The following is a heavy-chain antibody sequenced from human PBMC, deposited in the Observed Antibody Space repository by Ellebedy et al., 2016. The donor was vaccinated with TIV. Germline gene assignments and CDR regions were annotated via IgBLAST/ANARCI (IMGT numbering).Heavy chain of an antibody. CDR3: ARVRRYYDILTGSRYWYFDL. D-gene: IGHD3-9*01. CDR1: GGSISSGGYS. CDR2: IYHSGST. Sequence: SETLSLXXAVSGGSISSGGYSWSWIRQPPGKGLEWIGYIYHSGSTYYNPSLKSRVTISVDRSKNQFSLKLSSVTAADTAVYYCARVRRYYDILTGSRYWYFDLWGRGTLVTVSS. J-gene: IGHJ2*01. V-gene: IGHV4-30-2*01.